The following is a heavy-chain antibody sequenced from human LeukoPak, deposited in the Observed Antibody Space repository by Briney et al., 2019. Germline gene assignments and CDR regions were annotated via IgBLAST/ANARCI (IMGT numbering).Heavy chain of an antibody. CDR1: GGSFSGYY. J-gene: IGHJ3*02. Sequence: SETLSLTCAVYGGSFSGYYWTWIRQPPGEGLEWIGEIIHSGSTNYNPSLKSRVTMSVDTSKNQFSLKLSSVTAADTAVYYCARGGYCSSTSCYEMYTFDIWGQGTTVTVSS. CDR2: IIHSGST. D-gene: IGHD2-2*01. CDR3: ARGGYCSSTSCYEMYTFDI. V-gene: IGHV4-34*01.